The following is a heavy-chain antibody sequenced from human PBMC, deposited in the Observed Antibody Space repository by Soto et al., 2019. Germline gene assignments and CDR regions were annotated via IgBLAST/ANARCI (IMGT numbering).Heavy chain of an antibody. CDR3: AKVPVVPAAISYFDY. J-gene: IGHJ4*02. CDR1: GFAFSSYA. CDR2: ISGSGGST. Sequence: TGGSLRLSCAASGFAFSSYAMSWVRQAPGKGLEWVSAISGSGGSTYYADSVKGRFTISRDNSKNTLYLQMNSLRAEDTAVYYCAKVPVVPAAISYFDYWGQGTLVTVSS. D-gene: IGHD2-2*02. V-gene: IGHV3-23*01.